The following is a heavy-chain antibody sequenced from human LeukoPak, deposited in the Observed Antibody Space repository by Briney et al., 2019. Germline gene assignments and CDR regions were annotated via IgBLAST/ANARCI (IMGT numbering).Heavy chain of an antibody. Sequence: ASVKVSCKASGYTFTSHGISWVRQAPGQGLEWMGWISAYNGDTKYAQNLQGRVTLTTYTSATTAYLELRSLRSDDTAVYYCANPHEIDPVPPTFDYWGQGTLVTVSS. CDR2: ISAYNGDT. V-gene: IGHV1-18*01. CDR3: ANPHEIDPVPPTFDY. D-gene: IGHD1-1*01. CDR1: GYTFTSHG. J-gene: IGHJ4*02.